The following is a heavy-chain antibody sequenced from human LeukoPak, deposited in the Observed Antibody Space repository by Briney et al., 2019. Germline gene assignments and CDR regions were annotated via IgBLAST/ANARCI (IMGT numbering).Heavy chain of an antibody. CDR3: AKDPFSWYSGTYWDY. CDR2: ISGSGGST. J-gene: IGHJ4*02. V-gene: IGHV3-23*01. D-gene: IGHD1-26*01. Sequence: GGSLRLSCAASGFTLSSYGMSWVRQAPGKGLEWVSGISGSGGSTYYADSVTGRFTTSRDKSRNTLYLQMNSLRAEAKAVYHCAKDPFSWYSGTYWDYWGQGTLVTVSS. CDR1: GFTLSSYG.